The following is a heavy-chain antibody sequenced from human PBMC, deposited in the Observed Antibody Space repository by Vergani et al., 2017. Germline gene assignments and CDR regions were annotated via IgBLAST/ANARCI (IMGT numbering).Heavy chain of an antibody. Sequence: EVQLAQSGAEVKKPGESLKISCKASGYTFTRYWIGWVRHMPGKGLEWMGIVYPGDSDTRYSPSFEGQVTISADKSTNTAYLQWRSLKASDTATYYCARPRTVTTPYPDFQDVLGQGTAVTVSS. CDR3: ARPRTVTTPYPDFQDV. CDR2: VYPGDSDT. J-gene: IGHJ6*02. V-gene: IGHV5-51*01. D-gene: IGHD4-17*01. CDR1: GYTFTRYW.